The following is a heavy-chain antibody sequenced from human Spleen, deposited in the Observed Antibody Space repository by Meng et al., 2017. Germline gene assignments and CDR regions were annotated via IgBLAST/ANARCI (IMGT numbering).Heavy chain of an antibody. J-gene: IGHJ4*02. CDR2: INTYSGGT. V-gene: IGHV1-2*02. Sequence: QVQFVQSGAEVKKPGASAKVSCKASGHTFSTYAIHWVRQAPGQGLEWMGWINTYSGGTNYAQKFQGRVIMTRDTSISTAYMELSSLGFDDTAVYYCAKALGWGSSPDYWGQGILVTVSS. D-gene: IGHD2-21*01. CDR1: GHTFSTYA. CDR3: AKALGWGSSPDY.